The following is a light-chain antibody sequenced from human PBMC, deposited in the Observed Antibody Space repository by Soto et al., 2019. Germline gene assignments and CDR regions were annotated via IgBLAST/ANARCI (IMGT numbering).Light chain of an antibody. V-gene: IGKV4-1*01. Sequence: DIVMTQSPDSLAVSLGERATIYCKSSQSVLASSNNISLLAWYQQKPGQPPRLLVYWASIREPGVPDRFSGSGSGTDFTLTTSSLQAEDVAVYYCQQYYSMPSTLGGGTKLEIK. CDR2: WAS. J-gene: IGKJ4*01. CDR1: QSVLASSNNISL. CDR3: QQYYSMPST.